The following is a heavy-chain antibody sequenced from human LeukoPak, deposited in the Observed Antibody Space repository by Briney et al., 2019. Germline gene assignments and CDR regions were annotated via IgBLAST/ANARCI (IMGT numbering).Heavy chain of an antibody. Sequence: GRSLRLSCAASGFTFTTHAIHWVRQAPGKGLEWVAVMSYDGNNKYYADSVKGRFTISRDNSKNTLYLQMNSLITDDTAVYYCARDGDTAVRGVNFDYWGQGTLVTVSS. D-gene: IGHD3-10*01. V-gene: IGHV3-30-3*01. CDR3: ARDGDTAVRGVNFDY. CDR1: GFTFTTHA. J-gene: IGHJ4*02. CDR2: MSYDGNNK.